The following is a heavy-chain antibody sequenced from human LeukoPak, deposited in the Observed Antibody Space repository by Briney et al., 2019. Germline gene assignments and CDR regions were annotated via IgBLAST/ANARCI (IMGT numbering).Heavy chain of an antibody. D-gene: IGHD1-20*01. J-gene: IGHJ4*02. CDR1: GFTFTNAW. CDR2: IKSKADGETI. CDR3: STLTSRGLSDS. V-gene: IGHV3-15*07. Sequence: GGSLRLACAASGFTFTNAWMNWVRQEPGKGLEWIGRIKSKADGETIDYAAPVTGRFTFSRDDSKNMLYLQMNSLKSEVTAVYYCSTLTSRGLSDSWGQGTLVTVSS.